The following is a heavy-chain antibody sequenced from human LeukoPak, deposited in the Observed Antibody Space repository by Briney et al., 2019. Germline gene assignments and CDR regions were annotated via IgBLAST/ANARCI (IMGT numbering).Heavy chain of an antibody. V-gene: IGHV4-61*05. Sequence: SQTLSLTCTVSGGSISSSSYYWGCIRQPPGKGLECLGYIYYSGSTNYNPSPKSRVTISVDTSKNQFSLKLSSVTAADTAVYYCARHIIVGPTDHFDYWGQGTLVTVSS. CDR1: GGSISSSSYY. CDR2: IYYSGST. J-gene: IGHJ4*02. D-gene: IGHD1-26*01. CDR3: ARHIIVGPTDHFDY.